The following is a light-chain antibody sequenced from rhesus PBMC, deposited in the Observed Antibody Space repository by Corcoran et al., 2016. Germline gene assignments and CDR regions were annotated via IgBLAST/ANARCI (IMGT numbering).Light chain of an antibody. Sequence: EIVMTQSPATLSLSPGERATLSCRASQSVSSNLAWYQQKPGLAPSLLIYDASNRATGIPDRFSGSGSGTDFTLTINSLEPEEVGVYYCQQESNWPLTFGGGTKVDIK. J-gene: IGKJ4*01. CDR2: DAS. CDR1: QSVSSN. V-gene: IGKV3-35*01. CDR3: QQESNWPLT.